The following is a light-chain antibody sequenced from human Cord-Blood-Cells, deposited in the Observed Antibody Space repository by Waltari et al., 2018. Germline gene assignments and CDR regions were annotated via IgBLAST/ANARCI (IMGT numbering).Light chain of an antibody. CDR1: QSISSY. CDR3: QQSYSTPPT. CDR2: AAS. Sequence: DIQMTQSQSSLSASVADRVTITCRASQSISSYLNWYQQKPGKAPKLLLYAASSLQSGVPSRFSGSGSGTDFTLTISSLQPEDFATYYCQQSYSTPPTFGGGTKVEIK. V-gene: IGKV1-39*01. J-gene: IGKJ4*01.